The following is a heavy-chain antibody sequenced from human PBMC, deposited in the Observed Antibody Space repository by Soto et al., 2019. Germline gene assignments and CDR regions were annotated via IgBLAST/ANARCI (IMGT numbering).Heavy chain of an antibody. J-gene: IGHJ4*02. CDR2: IYYSGST. V-gene: IGHV4-31*03. Sequence: PSETLSLTCTVSGGSISSGGYYWSWIRQHPGKGLEWIGYIYYSGSTYYNPSLKSRVTISVDTSKNQFSLKLSSVTAADTAVYYCARDRGIAVAGTGFDYWGQGTLVTVSS. CDR3: ARDRGIAVAGTGFDY. D-gene: IGHD6-19*01. CDR1: GGSISSGGYY.